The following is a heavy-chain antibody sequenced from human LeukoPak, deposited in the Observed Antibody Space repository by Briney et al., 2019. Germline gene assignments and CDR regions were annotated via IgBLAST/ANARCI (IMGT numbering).Heavy chain of an antibody. J-gene: IGHJ4*02. V-gene: IGHV3-7*03. CDR1: GFTFSNYW. Sequence: GGSLRLPCAASGFTFSNYWMSWVRQAPGKGLEWVANIKQDGSDKYYVDSVKGRFTISRDNAKNSLYLQMNSLRAEDTAVYSCARGTPYDYSDYFNYWGQGTLVTVSS. CDR3: ARGTPYDYSDYFNY. CDR2: IKQDGSDK. D-gene: IGHD4-11*01.